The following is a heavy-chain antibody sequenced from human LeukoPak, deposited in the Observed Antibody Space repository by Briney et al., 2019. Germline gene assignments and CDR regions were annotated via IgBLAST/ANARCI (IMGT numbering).Heavy chain of an antibody. CDR3: PKYPYDSGGYSATSFDH. Sequence: GGSLRLSCAASGFTFSSYAMSWVRQAPGKGLQWVSGISGSGGSTYYADSVRGRFTVSRDNSKNTLYLQMNSLRGEDTAVYYCPKYPYDSGGYSATSFDHWGQGTLVTVSS. J-gene: IGHJ4*02. V-gene: IGHV3-23*01. CDR1: GFTFSSYA. D-gene: IGHD3-22*01. CDR2: ISGSGGST.